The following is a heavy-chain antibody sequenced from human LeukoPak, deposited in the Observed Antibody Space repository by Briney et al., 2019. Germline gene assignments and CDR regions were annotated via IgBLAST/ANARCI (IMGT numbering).Heavy chain of an antibody. CDR3: AKDTRKGGYYSDY. CDR2: ISRTSTYL. J-gene: IGHJ4*02. D-gene: IGHD3-22*01. V-gene: IGHV3-21*01. CDR1: GFRFSTHD. Sequence: GGSLRLSCAASGFRFSTHDLNWVRQAPGKGLECVSYISRTSTYLYYADSVKGRFTISRDSDKNLLYLQMNNLRAEDTAVYFCAKDTRKGGYYSDYWGQGTVVTVSS.